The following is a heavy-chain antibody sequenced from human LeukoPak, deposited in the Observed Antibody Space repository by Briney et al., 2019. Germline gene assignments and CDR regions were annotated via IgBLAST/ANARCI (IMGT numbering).Heavy chain of an antibody. CDR2: IYSGGST. CDR1: GFTFSSCA. CDR3: ARGLRYYYDSSGKRAIDY. V-gene: IGHV3-53*01. Sequence: GGSLRLSCAASGFTFSSCAMSWVRQAPGKGLEWVSVIYSGGSTYYADSVKGRFTISRDNSKNTLYLQMNSLRAEDTAVYYCARGLRYYYDSSGKRAIDYWGQGTLVTVSS. D-gene: IGHD3-22*01. J-gene: IGHJ4*02.